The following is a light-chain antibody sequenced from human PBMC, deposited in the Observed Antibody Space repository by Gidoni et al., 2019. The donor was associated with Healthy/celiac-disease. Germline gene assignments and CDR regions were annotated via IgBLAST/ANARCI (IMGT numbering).Light chain of an antibody. CDR3: CSYAGSYTLGV. CDR2: DVS. Sequence: QSALTQPRPVSGAPGQAVTISCTGTSSDVGGYNYVSWYQQHPGKAPKLMIYDVSQRPSGVPDRFSGSKSGNTASLTISGLQAEDEADYYCCSYAGSYTLGVFGGGTKLTVL. CDR1: SSDVGGYNY. V-gene: IGLV2-11*01. J-gene: IGLJ3*02.